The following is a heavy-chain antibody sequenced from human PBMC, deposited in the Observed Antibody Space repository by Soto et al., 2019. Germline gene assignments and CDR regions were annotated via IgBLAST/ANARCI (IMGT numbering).Heavy chain of an antibody. J-gene: IGHJ5*02. CDR1: GFTFSSYW. D-gene: IGHD3-10*01. V-gene: IGHV3-7*03. CDR3: ARAFVLLWFGELTDVNWFDP. CDR2: IKQDGSEK. Sequence: GGSLRLSCAASGFTFSSYWMSWVRQAPGKGLEWVANIKQDGSEKYYVDSVKGRFTISRDNAKNSLYLQMNSLRAADTAVYYCARAFVLLWFGELTDVNWFDPWGQGTLVTVSS.